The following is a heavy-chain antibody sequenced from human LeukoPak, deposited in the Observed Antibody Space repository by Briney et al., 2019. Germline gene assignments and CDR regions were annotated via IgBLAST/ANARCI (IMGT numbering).Heavy chain of an antibody. CDR1: GFTFSSYG. CDR2: IRYDGSNK. Sequence: GGSLRLSCAASGFTFSSYGMHWVCQAPGKGLEWVAFIRYDGSNKYYADSVKGRFTISRDNSKNTLYLQMNSLRAEDTAVYYCAKDDYVDHDYWGQGTLVTVSS. J-gene: IGHJ4*02. D-gene: IGHD4-17*01. V-gene: IGHV3-30*02. CDR3: AKDDYVDHDY.